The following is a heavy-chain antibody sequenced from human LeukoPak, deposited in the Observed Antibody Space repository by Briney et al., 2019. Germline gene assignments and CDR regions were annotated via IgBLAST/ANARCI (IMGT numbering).Heavy chain of an antibody. D-gene: IGHD1-14*01. V-gene: IGHV3-30*02. CDR1: GFTFSDYA. CDR3: ARGSLGSLDRRYPRGPLDY. CDR2: IRSDSTNH. J-gene: IGHJ4*02. Sequence: GGSLRLSCVASGFTFSDYAMHWVRQAPGKGLEWVAFIRSDSTNHYYSDSVRGRFTISRDNSKNTLHLQMRSLGAGDTSIYYCARGSLGSLDRRYPRGPLDYWGQGTRVTVSS.